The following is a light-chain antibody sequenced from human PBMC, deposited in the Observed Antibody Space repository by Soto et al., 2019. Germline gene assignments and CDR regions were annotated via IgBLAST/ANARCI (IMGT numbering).Light chain of an antibody. CDR3: QQYSSYPWT. CDR2: DAS. CDR1: QSIGTS. Sequence: DIQMTQSPSTLSASVGDRVTITCRASQSIGTSLAWYQWKPGKAPKLLIYDASSLESGVPSRFSGSGSGTEFTLTFSSLQPADFATYYCQQYSSYPWTFGQGTKVDIK. V-gene: IGKV1-5*01. J-gene: IGKJ1*01.